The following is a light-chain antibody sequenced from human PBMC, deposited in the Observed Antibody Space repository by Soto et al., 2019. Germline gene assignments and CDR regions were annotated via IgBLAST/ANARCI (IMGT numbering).Light chain of an antibody. V-gene: IGKV1-27*01. CDR3: QRYHSALLT. J-gene: IGKJ3*01. CDR1: QSISSY. CDR2: AAS. Sequence: DIQMTQSPSSLSASVGDRVTITCRASQSISSYLNWYQQKPGEVPKLLIYAASTLQSGVPARFSGGGFGTDFTLTISSLRPEDVATYYCQRYHSALLTFGPGTKVDLK.